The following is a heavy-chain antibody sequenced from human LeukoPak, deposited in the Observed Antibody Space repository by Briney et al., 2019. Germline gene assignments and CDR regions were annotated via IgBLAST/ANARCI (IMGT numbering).Heavy chain of an antibody. CDR2: ISGSGGST. Sequence: GGSLRLSCAASGFTFSSYGMSWVRQAPGKGLEWVSAISGSGGSTYYADSVKGRFTISRDNSKNTLYLQMNSLRAEDTAVYYCAKDVFALGGIDYWGQGTLVTVSS. V-gene: IGHV3-23*01. D-gene: IGHD3-3*01. J-gene: IGHJ4*02. CDR3: AKDVFALGGIDY. CDR1: GFTFSSYG.